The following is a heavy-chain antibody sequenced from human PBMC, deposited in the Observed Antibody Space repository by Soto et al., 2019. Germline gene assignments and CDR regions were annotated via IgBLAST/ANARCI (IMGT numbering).Heavy chain of an antibody. CDR1: GFTFSSYA. D-gene: IGHD4-17*01. J-gene: IGHJ5*02. V-gene: IGHV3-30-3*01. CDR2: ISYDGSNK. Sequence: QVPLVESGGGVVQPGRSLRLSCAASGFTFSSYAMHWVRQAPGKGLEWVAVISYDGSNKYYADSVKGRFTISRDNSXXTLYLQMNSLRAEDTAVYYCAREDGDYVLSPLFDPWGQGTLVTVSS. CDR3: AREDGDYVLSPLFDP.